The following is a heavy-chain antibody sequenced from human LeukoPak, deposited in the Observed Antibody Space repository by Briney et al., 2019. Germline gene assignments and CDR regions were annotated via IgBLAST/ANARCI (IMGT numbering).Heavy chain of an antibody. D-gene: IGHD4-17*01. CDR2: ISYDGSNK. Sequence: GGSLRLSCAASGFTFSNYAIYWVRQAPGKGLEWVTLISYDGSNKFYADSVKGRFSISRDNSKNTLYLQMNSLTTDDTAVYYCATRVEPDYGGYGGGLDSWGQGTLVTVSS. V-gene: IGHV3-30-3*01. CDR3: ATRVEPDYGGYGGGLDS. CDR1: GFTFSNYA. J-gene: IGHJ4*02.